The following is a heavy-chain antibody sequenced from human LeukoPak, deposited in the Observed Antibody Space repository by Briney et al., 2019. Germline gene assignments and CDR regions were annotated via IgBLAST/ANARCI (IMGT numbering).Heavy chain of an antibody. D-gene: IGHD3-16*01. J-gene: IGHJ4*02. CDR1: GFTFSSYA. CDR2: ISSSSSYI. CDR3: ARDRLVWGY. V-gene: IGHV3-21*01. Sequence: PGGSLRLSCAASGFTFSSYAMSWVRQAPGKGLEWVSSISSSSSYIYYADSVKGRFTISRDNAKNSLYLQMNSLRAEDTAVYYCARDRLVWGYWGQGTLVTVSS.